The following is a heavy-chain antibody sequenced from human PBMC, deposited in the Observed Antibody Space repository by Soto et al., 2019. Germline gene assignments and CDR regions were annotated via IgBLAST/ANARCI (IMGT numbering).Heavy chain of an antibody. Sequence: EVQLVESGGGLVKPGGSLRLSCEASGFTFIYAWMSWVRQAPGKGLEWVGHIKSNTDGGTTDYAAPVNGRSTISRDDSKTTLYLQMSSLKTEDTAVYYCTPDPILAAAGGSDPWGQGTLVTVSS. V-gene: IGHV3-15*01. D-gene: IGHD6-13*01. CDR3: TPDPILAAAGGSDP. CDR1: GFTFIYAW. CDR2: IKSNTDGGTT. J-gene: IGHJ5*02.